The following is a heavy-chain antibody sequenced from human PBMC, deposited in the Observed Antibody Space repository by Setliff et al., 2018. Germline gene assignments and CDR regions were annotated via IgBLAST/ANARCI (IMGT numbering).Heavy chain of an antibody. CDR2: IYYSGNT. J-gene: IGHJ5*02. D-gene: IGHD3-16*01. CDR1: GDSISTGDYY. Sequence: PSETLSLTCIVSGDSISTGDYYWSWIRQPPGKGLQWIGYIYYSGNTYYNPSLKGRVIISVDTSKNQFPLRLSSVTAADTAFYYCARGGVLDNWFDPWGQGTLVTVSS. V-gene: IGHV4-30-4*08. CDR3: ARGGVLDNWFDP.